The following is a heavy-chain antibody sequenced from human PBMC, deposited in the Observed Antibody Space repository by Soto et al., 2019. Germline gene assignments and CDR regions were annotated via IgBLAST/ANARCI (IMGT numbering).Heavy chain of an antibody. CDR3: TRTISALPGDDY. Sequence: GGSLRLPCAASGFTLSSYWMGWVRQAPGKGLEWLANIKQVGSEKYYVDSVKGRFTISRDKGKNSLYLQMNSLRAEDTALYYCTRTISALPGDDYWGQGTLVTVSS. J-gene: IGHJ4*02. CDR2: IKQVGSEK. V-gene: IGHV3-7*01. CDR1: GFTLSSYW. D-gene: IGHD4-17*01.